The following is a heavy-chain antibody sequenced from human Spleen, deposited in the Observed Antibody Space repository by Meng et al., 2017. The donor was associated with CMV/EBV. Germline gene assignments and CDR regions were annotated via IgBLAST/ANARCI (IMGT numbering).Heavy chain of an antibody. CDR1: GGSFSGYY. J-gene: IGHJ5*02. D-gene: IGHD6-13*01. V-gene: IGHV4-34*01. CDR2: INHSGSA. CDR3: ARGFSSSWYDL. Sequence: TCAVYGGSFSGYYWSWIRQPPGKGLECIGEINHSGSANYNPSLKSRVTISVDTSKNQFSLKLSSVTAADTAVYYCARGFSSSWYDLWGQGTLVTVSS.